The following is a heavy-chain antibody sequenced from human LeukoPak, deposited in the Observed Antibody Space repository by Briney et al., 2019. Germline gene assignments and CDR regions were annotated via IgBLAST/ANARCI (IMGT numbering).Heavy chain of an antibody. V-gene: IGHV3-23*01. Sequence: GGSLRLSCAGSGFTFTAYAMSWVRQAPGKGLEWVSTISDSGDNTYSADSVKGRFTISRDNSKRTLYVLMSSLGAEDTAIYYCAKGDYGGYPHYFDYWGQGTLVTVSS. CDR3: AKGDYGGYPHYFDY. CDR1: GFTFTAYA. D-gene: IGHD4-17*01. J-gene: IGHJ4*02. CDR2: ISDSGDNT.